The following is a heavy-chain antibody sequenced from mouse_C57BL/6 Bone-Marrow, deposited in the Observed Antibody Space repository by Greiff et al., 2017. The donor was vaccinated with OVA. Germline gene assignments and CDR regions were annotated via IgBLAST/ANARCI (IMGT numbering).Heavy chain of an antibody. D-gene: IGHD1-1*01. V-gene: IGHV8-8*01. J-gene: IGHJ4*01. CDR2: IWWDDDK. CDR1: GFSLSTFGMG. Sequence: QVTLKVSGPGILQPSQTLSLTCSFSGFSLSTFGMGVGWIRQPSGMGLEWLAHIWWDDDKYYNPALKSRLTYSKYTYKNQVFLKIANVDTADTATYNCARIASGSSYAMDYWGQGTSVTVSS. CDR3: ARIASGSSYAMDY.